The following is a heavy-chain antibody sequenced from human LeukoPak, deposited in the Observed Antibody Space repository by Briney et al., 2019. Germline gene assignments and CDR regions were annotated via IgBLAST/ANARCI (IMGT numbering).Heavy chain of an antibody. CDR1: GFTFSSYA. CDR2: IGYTGDST. J-gene: IGHJ3*02. D-gene: IGHD4-23*01. Sequence: PGGSLRLSCAASGFTFSSYAMNWVRQAPGKGLEWVSGIGYTGDSTFYADSVKGRFTVSRGSSKNTLFLHMNSLRAEDTALYYCAKSPTVDAAFDIWGQGTMVTVSS. V-gene: IGHV3-23*01. CDR3: AKSPTVDAAFDI.